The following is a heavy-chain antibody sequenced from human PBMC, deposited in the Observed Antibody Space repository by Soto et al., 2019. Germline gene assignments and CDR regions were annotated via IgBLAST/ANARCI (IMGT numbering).Heavy chain of an antibody. J-gene: IGHJ6*02. CDR2: ISSSSSYI. D-gene: IGHD2-2*01. Sequence: VQLVESGGGLVKPGGSLRLSCAASGFTFSSYSMNWVRQAPGKGLEWVSSISSSSSYIYYADSVKGRFTISRDNAKNSLYLQMNSLRAEDTAVYYCARDSYCSSTSCYGGYYYYGMDVWGQGTTVTVSS. CDR1: GFTFSSYS. V-gene: IGHV3-21*01. CDR3: ARDSYCSSTSCYGGYYYYGMDV.